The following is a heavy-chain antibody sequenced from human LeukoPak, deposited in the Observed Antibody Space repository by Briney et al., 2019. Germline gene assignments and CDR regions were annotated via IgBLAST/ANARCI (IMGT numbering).Heavy chain of an antibody. Sequence: GGSLRLSCAASGFTFSSYAMNWVRQAPGKGLEWVAVISYDGNNKYYADSVKGRFTISRDNSKNTLYLQMNSLRVEDTAVYYCARDRCNGGTCYLSVLDYWGQGTLVTVSS. D-gene: IGHD2-15*01. CDR3: ARDRCNGGTCYLSVLDY. V-gene: IGHV3-30-3*01. CDR1: GFTFSSYA. J-gene: IGHJ4*02. CDR2: ISYDGNNK.